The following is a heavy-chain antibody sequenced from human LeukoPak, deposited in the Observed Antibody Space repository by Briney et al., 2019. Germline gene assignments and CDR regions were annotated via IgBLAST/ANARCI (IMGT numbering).Heavy chain of an antibody. J-gene: IGHJ3*01. D-gene: IGHD6-19*01. V-gene: IGHV3-15*01. CDR3: TTGPSSYSSGWYLS. Sequence: GGSLRLSCAASGFTFSNAWMSWVRQAPGKGLGWVGRIKSKTDGGTTDYAAPVKGRFTISRDDSKNTLYLQMNSLKTEDTAVYYCTTGPSSYSSGWYLSWGQGTMVTVSS. CDR1: GFTFSNAW. CDR2: IKSKTDGGTT.